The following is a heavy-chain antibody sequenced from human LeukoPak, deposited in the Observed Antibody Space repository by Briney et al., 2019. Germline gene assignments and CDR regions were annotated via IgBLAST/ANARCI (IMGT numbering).Heavy chain of an antibody. CDR2: IIPILGIA. CDR3: ARVELGGGNPAPYYYYGMDV. Sequence: SVKVSCKASGGTFSSYAISWVRQAPGQGLEWMGRIIPILGIANYAQKFQGRVTITADKSTSTAYMELSSLRSEDTAVYYFARVELGGGNPAPYYYYGMDVWGQGTTVTVSS. CDR1: GGTFSSYA. D-gene: IGHD4-23*01. J-gene: IGHJ6*02. V-gene: IGHV1-69*04.